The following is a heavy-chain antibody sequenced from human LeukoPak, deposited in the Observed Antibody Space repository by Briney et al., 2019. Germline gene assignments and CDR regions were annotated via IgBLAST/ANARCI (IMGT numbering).Heavy chain of an antibody. CDR2: VSYGGDT. D-gene: IGHD2-8*01. Sequence: SETLSLTCAVSGGFLSNPGWWSWVRQPPGRGLEWIGEVSYGGDTNYNPSLKSRVTISMDKSKNQISLKLSSVTAADTAVYYCATNRDTHGRDYWCQGTLVTVSS. J-gene: IGHJ4*02. CDR3: ATNRDTHGRDY. V-gene: IGHV4-4*02. CDR1: GGFLSNPGW.